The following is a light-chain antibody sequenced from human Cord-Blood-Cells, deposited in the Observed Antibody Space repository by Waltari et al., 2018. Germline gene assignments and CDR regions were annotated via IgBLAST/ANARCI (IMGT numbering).Light chain of an antibody. J-gene: IGLJ2*01. V-gene: IGLV1-40*01. CDR3: QSYDSSLSGSVV. CDR2: GNS. CDR1: SSNIGAGYD. Sequence: QSVLTQPPSVSGAPGQRVTISCPGSSSNIGAGYDVQWYQQLPGTAPKLPIYGNSNRPSGVPDRFSGSKSGTSASLAITGLQAEDEADYYCQSYDSSLSGSVVFGGGTKLTVL.